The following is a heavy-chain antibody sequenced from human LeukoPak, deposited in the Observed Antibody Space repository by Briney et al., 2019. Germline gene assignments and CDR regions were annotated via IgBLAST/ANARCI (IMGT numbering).Heavy chain of an antibody. V-gene: IGHV1-2*02. Sequence: GASVKVSCKASGYTFTGYYMHWVRQAPGQGLEWMGWINPNSGGTNYAQKLQGRVTMTRDTSISTAYMELSRLRSDDTAVYYCARDPMGRYYDILTGYYGMDVWGQGTTVTVSS. CDR3: ARDPMGRYYDILTGYYGMDV. J-gene: IGHJ6*02. CDR1: GYTFTGYY. CDR2: INPNSGGT. D-gene: IGHD3-9*01.